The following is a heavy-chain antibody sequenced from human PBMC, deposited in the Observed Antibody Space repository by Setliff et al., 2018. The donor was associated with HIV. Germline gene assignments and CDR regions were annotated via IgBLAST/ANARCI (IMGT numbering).Heavy chain of an antibody. CDR2: VNHRGIT. CDR1: GGSFSGYY. V-gene: IGHV4-34*01. Sequence: SETLSLTCAVYGGSFSGYYWSWIRQPPGKGLEWIGEVNHRGITNYNPSLKSRVTISVDTSKNQFSLKLSSVTAADTAVYYCARVRGALYYFDYWGQGTLVTVSS. J-gene: IGHJ4*02. CDR3: ARVRGALYYFDY. D-gene: IGHD1-26*01.